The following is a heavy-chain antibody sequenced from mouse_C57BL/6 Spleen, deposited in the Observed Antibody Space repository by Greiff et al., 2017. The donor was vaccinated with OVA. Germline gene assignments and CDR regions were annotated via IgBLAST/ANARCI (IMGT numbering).Heavy chain of an antibody. CDR1: GYSLTGYY. D-gene: IGHD3-1*01. Sequence: EVQLQQSGPELVKPGASVKISCKASGYSLTGYYMNWVKQSPEKSLEWIGEINPSTGGTTYNQKFKAKATLTVDKSSSTAYMQLKSLTSEDSAVYCCAREAEGAFDYWGQGTTLTVSS. J-gene: IGHJ2*01. V-gene: IGHV1-42*01. CDR3: AREAEGAFDY. CDR2: INPSTGGT.